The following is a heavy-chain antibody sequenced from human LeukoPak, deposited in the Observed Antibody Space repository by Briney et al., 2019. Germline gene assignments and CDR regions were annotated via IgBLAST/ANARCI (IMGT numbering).Heavy chain of an antibody. D-gene: IGHD3-22*01. CDR2: ISGSGGST. J-gene: IGHJ4*02. CDR1: GITLSNYG. CDR3: AKRGVVIRVILVGFHKEAYYFDS. Sequence: GGSLRLSCAVSGITLSNYGMSWVRQAPGKGLEWVADISGSGGSTSYANSVKGRFTISRDNPRNTLYLQMNSLRAEDTAVYFCAKRGVVIRVILVGFHKEAYYFDSWGQGALVTVSS. V-gene: IGHV3-23*01.